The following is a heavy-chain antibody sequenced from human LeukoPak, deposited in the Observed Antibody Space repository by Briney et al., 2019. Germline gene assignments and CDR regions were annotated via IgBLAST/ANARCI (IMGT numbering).Heavy chain of an antibody. D-gene: IGHD6-19*01. CDR1: GFIFSSYW. V-gene: IGHV3-7*03. Sequence: PGGSLRLSCAASGFIFSSYWMSWLRQAPGKGLEGVGNIKQDGSEKYYVDSVKGRFTISRDNAKNSLYLQMNSLRAEDTAVYYCACNSSGWSYYYYGMDVWGKGTTVTVSS. CDR2: IKQDGSEK. J-gene: IGHJ6*04. CDR3: ACNSSGWSYYYYGMDV.